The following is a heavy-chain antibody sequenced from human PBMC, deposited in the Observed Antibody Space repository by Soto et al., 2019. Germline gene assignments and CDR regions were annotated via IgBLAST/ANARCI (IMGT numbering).Heavy chain of an antibody. J-gene: IGHJ5*02. CDR2: INPNSGGT. Sequence: ASVKVSYKASGYTFTGYYMHWVRQAPGQGLEWMGWINPNSGGTNYAQKFQGWVTMTRDTSISTAYMELSRLRSDDTAVYYCARGESRDSSSSWFDPWGQGTLVTVSS. CDR1: GYTFTGYY. CDR3: ARGESRDSSSSWFDP. V-gene: IGHV1-2*04. D-gene: IGHD6-6*01.